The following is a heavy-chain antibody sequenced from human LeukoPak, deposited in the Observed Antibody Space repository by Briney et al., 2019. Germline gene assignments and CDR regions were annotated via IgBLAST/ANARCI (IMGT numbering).Heavy chain of an antibody. Sequence: PGGSLRLSCAASGFTFSSYWMHWVRQAPGKGLVWVSRINRDGSSTSYADSVKGRFTISRDNAKNTLYLQMNSLRAEDTAAYYCATWWEGIAAQEFIFWGQGTLVTVSS. J-gene: IGHJ4*02. CDR1: GFTFSSYW. D-gene: IGHD6-13*01. CDR3: ATWWEGIAAQEFIF. CDR2: INRDGSST. V-gene: IGHV3-74*01.